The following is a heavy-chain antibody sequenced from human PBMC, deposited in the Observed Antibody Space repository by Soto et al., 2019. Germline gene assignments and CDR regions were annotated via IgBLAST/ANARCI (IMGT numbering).Heavy chain of an antibody. CDR3: RAARPRFRDY. CDR1: GGSFSGYY. D-gene: IGHD6-6*01. J-gene: IGHJ4*02. Sequence: SETLSLTCAVYGGSFSGYYWSWIRQPPGKGLEWIGKINHSGSTNYNPSLKSRVTISVDTSKNQFSLKLSSVTAADTAVYYCRAARPRFRDYWGQGTLVTVSS. CDR2: INHSGST. V-gene: IGHV4-34*01.